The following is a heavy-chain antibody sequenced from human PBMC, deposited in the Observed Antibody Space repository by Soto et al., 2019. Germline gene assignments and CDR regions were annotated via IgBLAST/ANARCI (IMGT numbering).Heavy chain of an antibody. J-gene: IGHJ6*02. CDR1: GGTFRSYA. CDR2: IIPIFGTA. CDR3: ARKALTFNWNPPRYYYYGMDV. D-gene: IGHD1-20*01. V-gene: IGHV1-69*06. Sequence: GXSVKVSCKASGGTFRSYAISWVRQAPGQGLEWMGGIIPIFGTANYAQKFQGRVTITADKSTSTAYMELSSLRSEDTAVYYCARKALTFNWNPPRYYYYGMDVWGQGTTVTVSS.